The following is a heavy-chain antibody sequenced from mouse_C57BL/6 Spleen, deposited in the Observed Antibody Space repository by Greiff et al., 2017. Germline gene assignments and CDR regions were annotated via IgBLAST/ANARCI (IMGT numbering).Heavy chain of an antibody. Sequence: EVQLQQSGPELVQPGASVKISCKASGYTFTDYYMNWVKQSPGKGLEWIGVINPNYGTTNYNQKFKGKATLTVYQSSSTAYMQLNSLTSEDSAVYYCARAGGYDGFAYWGQGTLVTVSA. CDR1: GYTFTDYY. D-gene: IGHD2-2*01. V-gene: IGHV1-39*01. CDR2: INPNYGTT. J-gene: IGHJ3*01. CDR3: ARAGGYDGFAY.